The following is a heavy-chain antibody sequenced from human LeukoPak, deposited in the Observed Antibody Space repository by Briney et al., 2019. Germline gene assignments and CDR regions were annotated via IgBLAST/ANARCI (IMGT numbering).Heavy chain of an antibody. CDR2: IYYSGST. D-gene: IGHD6-13*01. CDR1: GGSISSYY. J-gene: IGHJ4*02. CDR3: ARHARAAAGNYDY. Sequence: PSETLSLTCTVSGGSISSYYWSWIRQPPGTGLEWIGYIYYSGSTNYNPSLKSRVTISVDTSKNQFSLKLSSVTAADTAVYYCARHARAAAGNYDYWGQGTLVTVSS. V-gene: IGHV4-59*08.